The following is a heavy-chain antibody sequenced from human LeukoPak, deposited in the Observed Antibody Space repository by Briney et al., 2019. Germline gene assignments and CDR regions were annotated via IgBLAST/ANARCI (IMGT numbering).Heavy chain of an antibody. Sequence: GASVKVSCKASGYTFTGYYIHWVRQAPGQGLEWMGWINPNSGGTNYAQKFQGRVTMTLDTSISTAYMELSRLRSDDTAIYYCARVDGGEWYYFDHWGQGTLVTVSS. CDR2: INPNSGGT. CDR3: ARVDGGEWYYFDH. V-gene: IGHV1-2*02. J-gene: IGHJ4*02. D-gene: IGHD2-8*02. CDR1: GYTFTGYY.